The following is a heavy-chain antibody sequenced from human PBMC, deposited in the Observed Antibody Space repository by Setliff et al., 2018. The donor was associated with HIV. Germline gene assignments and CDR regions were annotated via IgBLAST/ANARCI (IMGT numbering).Heavy chain of an antibody. CDR2: ISVYSGNV. CDR1: GYTFTSYG. Sequence: GASVKVSCKASGYTFTSYGISWVRQAPGRGHERMVWISVYSGNVEYAKKFQARVTLTTDTSTTTAYMELRSLRSDDTAMYFCARDYVAGAEYFQPWGQGTLVTVSS. D-gene: IGHD7-27*01. V-gene: IGHV1-18*01. J-gene: IGHJ1*01. CDR3: ARDYVAGAEYFQP.